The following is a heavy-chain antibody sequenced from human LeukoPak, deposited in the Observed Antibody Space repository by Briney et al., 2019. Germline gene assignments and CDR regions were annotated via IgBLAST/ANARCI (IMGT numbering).Heavy chain of an antibody. CDR2: IKQDGSEK. CDR3: AIDHCTNGVCYMVY. CDR1: GFTFSSYW. J-gene: IGHJ4*02. D-gene: IGHD2-8*01. Sequence: PGGSLRLSCAASGFTFSSYWMSWVRQAPGKGLEWVANIKQDGSEKYYVDSVKGRFTISRDNSKNTLYLQMNSLRAEDTAVYYCAIDHCTNGVCYMVYWGQGTLVTVSS. V-gene: IGHV3-7*03.